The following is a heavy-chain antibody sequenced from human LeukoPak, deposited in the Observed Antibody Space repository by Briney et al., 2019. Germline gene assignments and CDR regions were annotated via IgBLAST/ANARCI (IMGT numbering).Heavy chain of an antibody. CDR2: ISSSGSTI. CDR1: GFTFSDYY. V-gene: IGHV3-11*04. CDR3: GSPYCSSTSCHDPSQDYYYYMDV. D-gene: IGHD2-2*01. Sequence: GGSLSLSCAASGFTFSDYYMSWIRQAPGKGLEWVSYISSSGSTIYYADSVKGRFTISRDNAKNSLYLQMNSLRAEDTAVYYCGSPYCSSTSCHDPSQDYYYYMDVWGKGTTVTVSS. J-gene: IGHJ6*03.